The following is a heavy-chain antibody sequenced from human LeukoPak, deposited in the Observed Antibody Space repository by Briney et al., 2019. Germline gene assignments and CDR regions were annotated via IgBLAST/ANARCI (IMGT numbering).Heavy chain of an antibody. D-gene: IGHD1-26*01. CDR1: GFTFSSYE. Sequence: GGSLRLSCAASGFTFSSYELNWVRQAPGKGLEWVSYISGSGSTIYYTDSVKGRFTISRDNAKNSLYLQMNGLRAEDTAVYYCARVSCSGNYFNWCAPWGQGTLVTVSS. V-gene: IGHV3-48*03. CDR2: ISGSGSTI. CDR3: ARVSCSGNYFNWCAP. J-gene: IGHJ5*02.